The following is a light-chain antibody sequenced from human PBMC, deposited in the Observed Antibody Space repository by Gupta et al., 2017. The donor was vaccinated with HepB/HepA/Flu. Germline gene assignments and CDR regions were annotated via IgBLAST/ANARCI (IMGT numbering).Light chain of an antibody. Sequence: QSVLMQPPSVSGAPGQRVTISCTGSSSNIGAGYELHWYQQLPGAAPKLVIFNHNNRPSGVPYRFSASPSGTSASLAITGLQAEDEADYFCQSYDNSLSGVIFGGGTKLTVL. J-gene: IGLJ2*01. V-gene: IGLV1-40*01. CDR1: SSNIGAGYE. CDR3: QSYDNSLSGVI. CDR2: NHN.